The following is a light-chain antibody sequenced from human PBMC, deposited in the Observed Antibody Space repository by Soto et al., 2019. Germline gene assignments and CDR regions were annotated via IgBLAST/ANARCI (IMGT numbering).Light chain of an antibody. CDR3: QQSYSTPPA. J-gene: IGKJ1*01. Sequence: DIQMTQSPSSLSASVGDRVTITCRASQSISSYLNWYQQKPGKAPKLLIYAASSLQSGVPSRFSGSGSGTDFTLTISSLKPEDFATYYCQQSYSTPPAFGQGTQVEIK. CDR1: QSISSY. CDR2: AAS. V-gene: IGKV1-39*01.